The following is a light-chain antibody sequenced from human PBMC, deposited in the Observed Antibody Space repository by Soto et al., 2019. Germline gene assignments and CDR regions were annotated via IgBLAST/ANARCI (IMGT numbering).Light chain of an antibody. CDR1: SSDVGDYNY. CDR2: EVS. V-gene: IGLV2-14*01. Sequence: SVLTQPASVSGSPGQSITISCTGTSSDVGDYNYVSWYQQFTGKAPKVMIFEVSHRASGVSNRFSGSKSDTTASLTISGLQAEDEADYYCSSYTSSNTYVFGTGTKVTVL. CDR3: SSYTSSNTYV. J-gene: IGLJ1*01.